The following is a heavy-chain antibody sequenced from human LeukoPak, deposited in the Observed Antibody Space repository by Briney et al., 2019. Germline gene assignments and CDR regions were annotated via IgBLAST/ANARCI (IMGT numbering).Heavy chain of an antibody. CDR2: ISYDGSNK. J-gene: IGHJ4*02. Sequence: GGSLRLSCAASGFTFSSYAMHWVRQAPGKGLEWVAVISYDGSNKYYADSVKGRFTISRDNSKNTLYLQMSSLRAEDTAVYYCARDSIAVAGYSFDYWGQGTLVTVSS. CDR1: GFTFSSYA. D-gene: IGHD6-19*01. V-gene: IGHV3-30*04. CDR3: ARDSIAVAGYSFDY.